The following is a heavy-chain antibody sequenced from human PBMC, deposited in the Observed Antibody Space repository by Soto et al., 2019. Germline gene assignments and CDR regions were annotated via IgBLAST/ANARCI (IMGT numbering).Heavy chain of an antibody. Sequence: PSETLSLTCAVYGGSFSGYYWSWIRQPPGKGLEWIGEINHSGSTNYNPSLKSRVTISVDTSKNQFSLKLSSVTAADTAVYYCARGLRRAAAGTYYYGMEVWGQGTT. CDR1: GGSFSGYY. J-gene: IGHJ6*02. V-gene: IGHV4-34*01. CDR2: INHSGST. D-gene: IGHD6-13*01. CDR3: ARGLRRAAAGTYYYGMEV.